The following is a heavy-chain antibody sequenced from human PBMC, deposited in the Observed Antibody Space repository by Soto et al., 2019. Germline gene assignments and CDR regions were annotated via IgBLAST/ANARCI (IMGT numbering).Heavy chain of an antibody. CDR3: AKSAPTQDRWYYYDSRRASAFDI. CDR2: ISYDGSNK. Sequence: GGSLRLSCAASGFTFSSYAMHWVRQAPGKGLEWVAVISYDGSNKYYADSVKGRFTISRDNSKNTLYLQMNSLRAEDTAVYYCAKSAPTQDRWYYYDSRRASAFDICGQGTMVTVSS. J-gene: IGHJ3*02. V-gene: IGHV3-30-3*02. D-gene: IGHD3-22*01. CDR1: GFTFSSYA.